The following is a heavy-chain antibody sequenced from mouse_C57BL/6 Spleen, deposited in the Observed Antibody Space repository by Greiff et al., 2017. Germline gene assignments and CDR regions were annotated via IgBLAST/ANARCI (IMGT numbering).Heavy chain of an antibody. CDR3: TRRDGVLDY. V-gene: IGHV1-15*01. Sequence: VQLQESGAELVRPGASVTLSCKASGYTFTDYEMHWVKQTPVHGLEWIGAIDPETGGTAYNQKFKGKAILTADKTSSTAYMELSSLTSEDSAVYYCTRRDGVLDYWGQGTTLTVSS. CDR2: IDPETGGT. CDR1: GYTFTDYE. J-gene: IGHJ2*01. D-gene: IGHD2-3*01.